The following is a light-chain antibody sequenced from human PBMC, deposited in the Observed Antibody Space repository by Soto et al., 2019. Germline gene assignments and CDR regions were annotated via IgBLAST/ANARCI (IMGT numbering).Light chain of an antibody. J-gene: IGLJ1*01. V-gene: IGLV1-44*01. CDR2: NDN. Sequence: VLTQPPSASGTPGQRVTISCSGSSSNIGSNTVNWYQQLPGTAPKLLIYNDNQRPSGVPDRFSGSKSGTSASLAISGLQSGDEADYACAAWDASLNGYVFGTGTKVNVL. CDR1: SSNIGSNT. CDR3: AAWDASLNGYV.